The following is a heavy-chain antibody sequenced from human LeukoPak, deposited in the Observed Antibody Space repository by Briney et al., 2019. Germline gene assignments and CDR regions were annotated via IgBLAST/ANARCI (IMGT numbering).Heavy chain of an antibody. V-gene: IGHV4-39*01. Sequence: PSETLSLTCTVSGDSISGSTYYWSWIRQPPGKGLEWIGEINHSGSTNYNPSLKSRVTISVDTSKNQFSLKLSSVTAADTAVYYCARHSRGGATTSNPRPSALDYWGQGTLVTVSS. CDR1: GDSISGSTYY. J-gene: IGHJ4*02. D-gene: IGHD1-26*01. CDR3: ARHSRGGATTSNPRPSALDY. CDR2: INHSGST.